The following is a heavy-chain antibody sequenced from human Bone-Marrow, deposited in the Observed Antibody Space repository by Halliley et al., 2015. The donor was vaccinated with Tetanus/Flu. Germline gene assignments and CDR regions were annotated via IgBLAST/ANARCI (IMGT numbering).Heavy chain of an antibody. CDR1: GFTFSNYE. CDR2: IGTSASVI. V-gene: IGHV3-48*03. D-gene: IGHD1-26*01. Sequence: AASGFTFSNYEMNWVRQAPGKGLEWISSIGTSASVIYHGDSVRGRFTISRDNAKNSLYLQMNSLRVEDTAVYYCVKNSGSHYYYYGMDVWGQGTTVTVSS. J-gene: IGHJ6*02. CDR3: VKNSGSHYYYYGMDV.